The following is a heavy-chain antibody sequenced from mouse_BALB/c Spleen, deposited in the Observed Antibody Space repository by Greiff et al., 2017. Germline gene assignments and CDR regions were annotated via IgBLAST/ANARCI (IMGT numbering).Heavy chain of an antibody. CDR2: ISSGGGST. CDR1: GFAFSSYD. CDR3: ERHGYRYDLAY. J-gene: IGHJ3*01. V-gene: IGHV5-12-1*01. D-gene: IGHD2-14*01. Sequence: DVQLVESGGGLVKPGGSLKFSCAASGFAFSSYDMSWVRQTPEKRLEWVAYISSGGGSTYYPDTVKGRFTISRDNAKNTLYLQMSSLKSEDTAMYYCERHGYRYDLAYWGQGTLVTVSA.